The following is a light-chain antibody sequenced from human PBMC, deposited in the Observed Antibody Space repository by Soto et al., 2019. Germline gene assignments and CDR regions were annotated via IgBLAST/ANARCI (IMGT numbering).Light chain of an antibody. V-gene: IGKV3-20*01. CDR3: LQYVPSPGLFT. CDR2: GAS. J-gene: IGKJ3*01. Sequence: EIGLTQSPGTLSWSPGVIATLSCRASQGVSSLYLAWYQQKAGQAPRLLIYGASSRATAIPDRFSVSGSGKAFTLTISRLEPEDFSMYYCLQYVPSPGLFTFGPATKVDIK. CDR1: QGVSSLY.